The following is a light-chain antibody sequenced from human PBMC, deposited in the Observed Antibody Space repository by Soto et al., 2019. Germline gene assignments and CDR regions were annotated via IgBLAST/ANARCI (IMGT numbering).Light chain of an antibody. CDR3: QQSHSTPYT. V-gene: IGKV1-39*01. J-gene: IGKJ2*01. CDR2: AAS. CDR1: QSITTY. Sequence: DIQMTQSPSSLSASVGDRITIACRASQSITTYLDWDQQKPGKAPNLLIYAASSLQSGVPSRFSCSGSWADFPLPIPSLHPEAFAPYSCQQSHSTPYTLGQGTTV.